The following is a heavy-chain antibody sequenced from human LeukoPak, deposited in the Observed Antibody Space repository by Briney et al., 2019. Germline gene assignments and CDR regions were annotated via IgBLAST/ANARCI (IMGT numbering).Heavy chain of an antibody. J-gene: IGHJ6*02. V-gene: IGHV1-18*01. D-gene: IGHD1-1*01. CDR3: ARDQVRGDDTGYYYYGMDV. CDR1: GYTFTSYG. Sequence: ASVKVSCKASGYTFTSYGISWVRQAPGQGLEWMGWISAYNGNTNYAQKLQGRVTMTTDTSTSTAYMELRSLRSDDTAVYYCARDQVRGDDTGYYYYGMDVWGQGTTVTVSS. CDR2: ISAYNGNT.